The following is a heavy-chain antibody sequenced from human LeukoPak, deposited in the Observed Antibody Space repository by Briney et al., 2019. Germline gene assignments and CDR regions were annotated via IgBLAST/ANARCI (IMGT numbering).Heavy chain of an antibody. Sequence: SQTLSLTCAVSGGSISSGGYSWSWIRQPPGKGLEWLGYVYYSGSATYNPSLKSRVTISVDTSKNQFSLRLSSVTAADTAVYYCARDGSNWSNDYYHGVDVWGQGTTVTVSS. D-gene: IGHD4-11*01. V-gene: IGHV4-61*08. CDR1: GGSISSGGYS. CDR2: VYYSGSA. J-gene: IGHJ6*02. CDR3: ARDGSNWSNDYYHGVDV.